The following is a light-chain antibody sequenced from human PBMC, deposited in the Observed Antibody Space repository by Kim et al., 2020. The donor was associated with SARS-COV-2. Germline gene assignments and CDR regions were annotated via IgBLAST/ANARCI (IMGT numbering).Light chain of an antibody. CDR3: QQYNNWPVT. J-gene: IGKJ4*01. CDR1: QSVSSN. V-gene: IGKV3-15*01. CDR2: GAS. Sequence: EIVMTQSPATLSVSPGERATLSCRASQSVSSNLAWYQQKPGQAPRLLIYGASTRATGIPARFSGSGSGTEFTLTISSLQSEDFAVYYCQQYNNWPVTRGGGNKLEI.